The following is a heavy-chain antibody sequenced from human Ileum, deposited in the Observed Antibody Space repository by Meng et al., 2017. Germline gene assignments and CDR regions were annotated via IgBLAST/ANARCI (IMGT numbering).Heavy chain of an antibody. V-gene: IGHV4-61*02. CDR2: IHTSGRT. CDR3: AREGYYDNTHVGDFDY. J-gene: IGHJ4*02. Sequence: SETLSLTCTVSGGSISSVSYYWSWIRQPAGKGLEWIGRIHTSGRTNYNPSLKSRVTILVDTSKNQFSLKLISVTAADTAVYYCAREGYYDNTHVGDFDYWGQGTLVTVSS. CDR1: GGSISSVSYY. D-gene: IGHD3-22*01.